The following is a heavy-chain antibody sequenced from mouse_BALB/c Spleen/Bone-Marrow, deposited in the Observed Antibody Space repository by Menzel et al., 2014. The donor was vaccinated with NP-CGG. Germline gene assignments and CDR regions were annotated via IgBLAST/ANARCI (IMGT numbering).Heavy chain of an antibody. CDR2: ISYSGST. D-gene: IGHD1-1*01. V-gene: IGHV3-8*02. CDR1: GDSITSGY. Sequence: EVQLQESGPSLVKPSQTLSLTCSVTGDSITSGYWNWIRKFPGNKLEYMGYISYSGSTYYNPSLKSRISFTRDTSKNQYYLQLNSVTTEDTATYYCASPLITTVVAPFAYWGQGTLVTVSA. J-gene: IGHJ3*01. CDR3: ASPLITTVVAPFAY.